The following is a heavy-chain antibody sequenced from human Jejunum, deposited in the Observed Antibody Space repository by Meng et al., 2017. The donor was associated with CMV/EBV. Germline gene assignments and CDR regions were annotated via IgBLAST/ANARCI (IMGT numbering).Heavy chain of an antibody. Sequence: VQLLQSGGEVNSPVASLKVPCKASAYTFTHYGITWVRQAPGQGLEWMGWISAYNGNTNYAQTLQGRVTMTTDTSTSTAYMELRSLRSDDTAVYYCARVEVGITSGDYWGQGTLVTVSS. V-gene: IGHV1-18*01. CDR3: ARVEVGITSGDY. J-gene: IGHJ4*02. CDR2: ISAYNGNT. CDR1: AYTFTHYG. D-gene: IGHD1-26*01.